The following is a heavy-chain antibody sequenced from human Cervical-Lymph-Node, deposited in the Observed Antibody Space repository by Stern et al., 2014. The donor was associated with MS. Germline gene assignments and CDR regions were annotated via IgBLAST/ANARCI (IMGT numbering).Heavy chain of an antibody. V-gene: IGHV3-74*02. J-gene: IGHJ6*02. D-gene: IGHD3-16*01. CDR3: VRRAVRSYYYAMDV. CDR2: INSDGSSS. Sequence: EVHLVESGGGSVQPGGSLRLSCAASGFALSSSWMHWVRQGPGKGLVWVSRINSDGSSSSYADPVKGRFTISRDNAKNTLYLQMNSLRADDTAVYYCVRRAVRSYYYAMDVWGQGTTVTVSS. CDR1: GFALSSSW.